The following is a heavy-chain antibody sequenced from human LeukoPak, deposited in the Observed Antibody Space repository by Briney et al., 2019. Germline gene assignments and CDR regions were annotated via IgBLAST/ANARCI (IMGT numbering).Heavy chain of an antibody. V-gene: IGHV1-69*05. D-gene: IGHD4-17*01. CDR3: ARSPLRGQTYYNWFDP. J-gene: IGHJ5*02. CDR1: GGTFSSYA. Sequence: SVKVSCKASGGTFSSYAISWVRQAPGQGLEWMGGIIPIFGTANYAQKFQGRVTITTDESTSTAYMELSSLRSEDTAVYYCARSPLRGQTYYNWFDPWGQGTLVTVSS. CDR2: IIPIFGTA.